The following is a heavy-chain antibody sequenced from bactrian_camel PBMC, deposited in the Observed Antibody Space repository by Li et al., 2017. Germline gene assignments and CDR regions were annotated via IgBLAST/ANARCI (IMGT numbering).Heavy chain of an antibody. CDR2: LQTTGRNT. CDR3: AAAALGTFYGWRDTRSYES. V-gene: IGHV3S1*01. Sequence: HVQLVESGGGAVQAGGSLRLSCTATGYTYGHYCVAWFRQAPGKEREGVAVLQTTGRNTAYADSVKGRFTASHDNGKKILYLQADSVNPEDTAMYYCAAAALGTFYGWRDTRSYESWGQGTQVTV. D-gene: IGHD7*01. J-gene: IGHJ4*01. CDR1: GYTYGHYC.